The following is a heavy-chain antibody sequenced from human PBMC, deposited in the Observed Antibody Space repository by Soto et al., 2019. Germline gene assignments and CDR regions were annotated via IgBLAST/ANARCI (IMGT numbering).Heavy chain of an antibody. CDR1: AHVFSTYG. Sequence: GGSLRLSCAASAHVFSTYGMHWVRQAPGKGLEWVAVIWADGSNEKYIDSVRGRFTISRDNSRNTLYLQMNSLRDEDTAVYYCASSNSDHRGGHWGQGTPVTVSS. CDR3: ASSNSDHRGGH. CDR2: IWADGSNE. J-gene: IGHJ4*02. D-gene: IGHD3-16*01. V-gene: IGHV3-33*01.